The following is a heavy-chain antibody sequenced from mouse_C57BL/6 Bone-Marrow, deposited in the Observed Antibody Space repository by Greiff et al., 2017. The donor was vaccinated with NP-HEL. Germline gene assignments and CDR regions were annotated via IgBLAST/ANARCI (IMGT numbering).Heavy chain of an antibody. CDR1: GFSLSTSGMG. CDR3: ARDGYGGFAY. J-gene: IGHJ3*01. D-gene: IGHD2-3*01. CDR2: IYWDDDK. V-gene: IGHV8-12*01. Sequence: QVTLKESGPGILQSSQTLSLTCSFSGFSLSTSGMGVSWIRQPSGKGLEWLAHIYWDDDKRYNPSLKSRLTISKDTSRNRVFLKITSVDTADTAPYYCARDGYGGFAYWGQGTLVTVSA.